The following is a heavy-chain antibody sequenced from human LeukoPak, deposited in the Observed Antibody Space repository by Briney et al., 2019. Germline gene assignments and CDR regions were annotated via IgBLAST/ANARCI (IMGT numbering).Heavy chain of an antibody. V-gene: IGHV3-30*02. Sequence: PGGSLRLSCAASGFTFSSHGMHWVRQAPGKGLEWVAFIRYDGSNKYYADSVKGRFTISRDNSKNTLYLQMNSLRAEDTAVYYCAKDRYRVVYYDSGSPHWVYWGQGTLVTVSS. J-gene: IGHJ4*02. CDR1: GFTFSSHG. CDR2: IRYDGSNK. CDR3: AKDRYRVVYYDSGSPHWVY. D-gene: IGHD3-22*01.